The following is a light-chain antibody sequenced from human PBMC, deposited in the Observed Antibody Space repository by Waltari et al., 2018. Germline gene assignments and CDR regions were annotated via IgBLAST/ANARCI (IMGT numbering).Light chain of an antibody. J-gene: IGLJ3*02. CDR3: QTWATGIGV. Sequence: QVVLTQSPSASASLGAAVKLTCTLSSGHSTYAIAWHQQQPEKGPRYLMKVNSDGTHTKGDGIPDRFSGSGSGAERYLIIPSLQSEDEADYLCQTWATGIGVFGGGTKLTVL. CDR2: VNSDGTH. CDR1: SGHSTYA. V-gene: IGLV4-69*01.